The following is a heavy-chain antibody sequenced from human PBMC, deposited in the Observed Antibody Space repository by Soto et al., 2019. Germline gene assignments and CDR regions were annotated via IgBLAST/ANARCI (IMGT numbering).Heavy chain of an antibody. CDR1: GFTVSSNY. V-gene: IGHV3-23*01. D-gene: IGHD6-13*01. CDR2: ISGSAGAT. CDR3: ARQDYSTTWYLNY. Sequence: GGSLRLSCAASGFTVSSNYMSWVRQAPGKGLEWVSVISGSAGATYYADSVKGRFTISRDNSKNTLYLQMNSLRAEDTAVYYCARQDYSTTWYLNYWGQGTLVTVSS. J-gene: IGHJ4*02.